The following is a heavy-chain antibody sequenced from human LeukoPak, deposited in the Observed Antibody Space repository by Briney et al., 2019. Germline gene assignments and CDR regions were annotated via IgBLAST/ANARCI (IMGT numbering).Heavy chain of an antibody. V-gene: IGHV1-18*01. CDR1: GYTFTSYG. CDR3: AREPPHYYDSSGYYYEDY. D-gene: IGHD3-22*01. CDR2: ISAYNGNT. J-gene: IGHJ4*02. Sequence: ASVKVSCTASGYTFTSYGISWVRQAPGQGLEWMGWISAYNGNTNYAQKLQGRVTMTTDTSTSTAYMELRSLRSDDTAVYYCAREPPHYYDSSGYYYEDYWGQGTLVTVSS.